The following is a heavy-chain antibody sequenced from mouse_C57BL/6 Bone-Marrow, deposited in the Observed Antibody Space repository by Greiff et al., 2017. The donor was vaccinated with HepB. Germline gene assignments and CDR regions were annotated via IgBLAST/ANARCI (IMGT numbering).Heavy chain of an antibody. V-gene: IGHV1-72*01. Sequence: QVQLKESGAELVKPGASVKLSCKASGYTFTSYWMHWVKQRPGRGLEWIGRIDPNSGGTKYNEKFKSKATLTVDKPSSTAYMQLSSLTSEDSAVYYCARSYSNYVYYAMDYWGQGTSVTVSS. CDR2: IDPNSGGT. D-gene: IGHD2-5*01. J-gene: IGHJ4*01. CDR3: ARSYSNYVYYAMDY. CDR1: GYTFTSYW.